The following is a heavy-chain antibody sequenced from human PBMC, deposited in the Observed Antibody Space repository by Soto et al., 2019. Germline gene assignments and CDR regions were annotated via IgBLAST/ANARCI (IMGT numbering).Heavy chain of an antibody. V-gene: IGHV4-61*01. Sequence: SETLSLTCSVSGGSVSDKTYYWSWTRQPPGKRLEWIGYVHYSGTTNYTPSLEIRVTISVDLSKNQFSLRLSSVTTADTALYYCARSTAVPNSLRSRYFFDYWGQGTLVTVSS. CDR2: VHYSGTT. CDR1: GGSVSDKTYY. CDR3: ARSTAVPNSLRSRYFFDY. D-gene: IGHD4-17*01. J-gene: IGHJ4*02.